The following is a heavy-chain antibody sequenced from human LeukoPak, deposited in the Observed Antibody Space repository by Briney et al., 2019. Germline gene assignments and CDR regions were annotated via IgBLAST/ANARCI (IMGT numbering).Heavy chain of an antibody. CDR3: ARGSYYDSGGYYYSGAFDI. CDR2: IYYSGST. J-gene: IGHJ3*02. D-gene: IGHD3-22*01. Sequence: PSETLSLTCTVSGGSISSHYWSWIRQPPGKGLEWIGYIYYSGSTNYNPSLKSRVTMSVDTSKNQFSLKLSSVTAADTAVYYCARGSYYDSGGYYYSGAFDIWGQGTMVTVSS. V-gene: IGHV4-59*11. CDR1: GGSISSHY.